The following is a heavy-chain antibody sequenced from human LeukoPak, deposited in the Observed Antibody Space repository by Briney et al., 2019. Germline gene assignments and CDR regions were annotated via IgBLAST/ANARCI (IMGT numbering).Heavy chain of an antibody. D-gene: IGHD6-13*01. V-gene: IGHV6-1*01. J-gene: IGHJ4*02. CDR1: GDSVSNNGAA. Sequence: RSQTLSLTRAISGDSVSNNGAAWHWIRQSPSRGLEWLGRTYYRSKWYNEYAVSVKSRITINPDTSKNQFSLQLNSVTPEDTAVYYCSRGIAPTGIDYWGQGTLVTVSS. CDR2: TYYRSKWYN. CDR3: SRGIAPTGIDY.